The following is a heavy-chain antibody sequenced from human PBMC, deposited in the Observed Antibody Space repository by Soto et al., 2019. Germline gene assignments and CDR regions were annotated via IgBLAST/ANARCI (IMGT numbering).Heavy chain of an antibody. V-gene: IGHV4-4*02. D-gene: IGHD3-9*01. CDR2: IYQNGGT. CDR1: GGSISGSTW. Sequence: SSTLSLTCAVSGGSISGSTWWSFFRQPPGKGLECIGEIYQNGGTNYSPSLRSRVTLSVDKSKNQFSLRLNSVTAADTAVYYCASPWGSFLTGRADALDIWGQGTMVTVSS. J-gene: IGHJ3*02. CDR3: ASPWGSFLTGRADALDI.